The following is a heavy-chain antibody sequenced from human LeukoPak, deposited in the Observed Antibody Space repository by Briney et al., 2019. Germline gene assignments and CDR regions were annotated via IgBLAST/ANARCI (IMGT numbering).Heavy chain of an antibody. CDR2: ISRSSSKI. CDR1: GFSFSDYY. CDR3: ARDRPDV. J-gene: IGHJ4*02. Sequence: GGSLRLSCAASGFSFSDYYMSWFRQAPGKGLEWVSYISRSSSKIRYADSVKGRFTVSRDNATNSLYLQMNSLRAEDTAVYYCARDRPDVWGQGTLVTVSS. V-gene: IGHV3-11*06.